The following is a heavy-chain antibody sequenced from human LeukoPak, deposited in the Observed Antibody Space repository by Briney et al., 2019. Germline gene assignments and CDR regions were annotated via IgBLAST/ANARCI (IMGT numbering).Heavy chain of an antibody. CDR1: GFTFSSYE. D-gene: IGHD6-19*01. CDR2: ISSSGSTI. Sequence: GSLRLSCAASGFTFSSYEMNWVRQAPGKGLEWVSYISSSGSTIYYADSVKGRLTISRDNAKNSLYLQMNSLRAEDTAVYYCARDRGYSSFDYWGQGTLVTVSS. J-gene: IGHJ4*02. CDR3: ARDRGYSSFDY. V-gene: IGHV3-48*03.